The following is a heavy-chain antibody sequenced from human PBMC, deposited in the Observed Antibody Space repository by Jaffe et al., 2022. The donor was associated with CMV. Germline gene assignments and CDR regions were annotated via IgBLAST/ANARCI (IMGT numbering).Heavy chain of an antibody. J-gene: IGHJ5*01. Sequence: QVRLVQSGTEVKKPGASVKLSCRTSGYKFSNFAIHWVRQAPGQSLEWMGWIHGGSGNTHYSEKYQDRCTFSKDTSASTAYMELRGLRFEDTAVYYCARMFRLGGDDSWGQGTLVAVSS. CDR3: ARMFRLGGDDS. CDR1: GYKFSNFA. D-gene: IGHD3-10*01. V-gene: IGHV1-3*01. CDR2: IHGGSGNT.